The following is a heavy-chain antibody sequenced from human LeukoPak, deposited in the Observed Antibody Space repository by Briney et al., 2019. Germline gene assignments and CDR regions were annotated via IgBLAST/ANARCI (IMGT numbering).Heavy chain of an antibody. CDR1: GFTFSNTW. CDR2: ITSKSDGGTT. Sequence: PGGSLRLSCAAFGFTFSNTWMSWVRQAPGKGLEWVGRITSKSDGGTTDYAAPVKGRFTISRDDSKNTMFLQMNSLETEDTAVYYCTTDYGYDWGSYRLGYWGQGTLVTVSS. J-gene: IGHJ4*02. CDR3: TTDYGYDWGSYRLGY. V-gene: IGHV3-15*01. D-gene: IGHD3-16*02.